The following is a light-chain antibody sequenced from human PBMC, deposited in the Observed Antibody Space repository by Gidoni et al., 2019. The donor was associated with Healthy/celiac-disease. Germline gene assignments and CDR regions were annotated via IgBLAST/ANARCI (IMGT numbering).Light chain of an antibody. V-gene: IGKV1-39*01. Sequence: DIQMTQSPSSPSASVGDRVTIPCRASQSISSYLNWYQQKPGKAPKLLIYAASSLQSGVPSRFSGSGSGTDFTLTISSLQPEDFATYYCQQSYSTPPYSFGQGTKLEIK. CDR2: AAS. CDR3: QQSYSTPPYS. J-gene: IGKJ2*03. CDR1: QSISSY.